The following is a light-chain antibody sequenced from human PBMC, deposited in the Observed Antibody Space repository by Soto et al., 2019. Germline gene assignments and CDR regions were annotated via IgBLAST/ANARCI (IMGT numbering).Light chain of an antibody. CDR1: SSDVGGYNY. CDR3: SSYTSSSNNV. J-gene: IGLJ1*01. V-gene: IGLV2-14*01. Sequence: QSALTQPASVSGSPGQSITISCTGTSSDVGGYNYVSWYQQHPGKAPKLMLYAVSNRPSGVSNRFSGSKSGNTASLTISGLHAEDEADYYCSSYTSSSNNVFGTGP. CDR2: AVS.